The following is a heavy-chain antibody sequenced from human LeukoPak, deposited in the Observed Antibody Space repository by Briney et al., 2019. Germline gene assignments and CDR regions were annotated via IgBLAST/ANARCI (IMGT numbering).Heavy chain of an antibody. CDR1: AGTFSSYA. Sequence: ASVKVSCKASAGTFSSYAISWVRQAPGQGLEWMGGIIPIFGTANYAQKFQGRVTITADESTSTAYMELSSLRSEDTAVYYCARSSTVTHEDAFDIWGQGTMVTVSS. V-gene: IGHV1-69*13. J-gene: IGHJ3*02. D-gene: IGHD4-17*01. CDR2: IIPIFGTA. CDR3: ARSSTVTHEDAFDI.